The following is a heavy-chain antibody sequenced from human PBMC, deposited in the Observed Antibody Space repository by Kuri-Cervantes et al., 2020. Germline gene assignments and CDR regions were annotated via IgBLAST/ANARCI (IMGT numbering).Heavy chain of an antibody. V-gene: IGHV1-2*02. Sequence: ASVKVSCKASGYTFTGYYMHWVRQAPGHGLEWMGWINPNSGGTNYAQKFQERVTITRDMSTSTAYMELSSLRSEDTAVYYCAAESLGSVRPGFDPWGQGTLVTVSS. CDR3: AAESLGSVRPGFDP. D-gene: IGHD3-16*01. J-gene: IGHJ5*02. CDR2: INPNSGGT. CDR1: GYTFTGYY.